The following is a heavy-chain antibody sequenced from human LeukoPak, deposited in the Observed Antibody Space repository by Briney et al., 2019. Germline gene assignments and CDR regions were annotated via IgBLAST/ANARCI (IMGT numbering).Heavy chain of an antibody. Sequence: ASVEVSCKASGYTFTGYYMHWVRQAPGQGLEWMGWINPNSGGTNYAQKFQGWVTMTRDTSISTAYMELSRLRSDDTAVYYCARDRRLSSSSNYYYYYGMDVWGQGTTVTVSS. CDR2: INPNSGGT. V-gene: IGHV1-2*04. CDR1: GYTFTGYY. D-gene: IGHD6-6*01. J-gene: IGHJ6*02. CDR3: ARDRRLSSSSNYYYYYGMDV.